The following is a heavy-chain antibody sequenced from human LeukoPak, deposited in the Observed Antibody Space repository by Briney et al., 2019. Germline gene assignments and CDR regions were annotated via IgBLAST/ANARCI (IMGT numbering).Heavy chain of an antibody. CDR3: AREGGAARPDGPYYYYMDV. Sequence: SETLSLTCAVYGGSFSGYYWSWIRQPPGKGLEWIGEINHSGSTNYNPSLKSRVTISVDTSKKQFSLKLSSVTAADTAVYYCAREGGAARPDGPYYYYMDVWGKGTTVTVSS. J-gene: IGHJ6*03. D-gene: IGHD6-6*01. V-gene: IGHV4-34*01. CDR1: GGSFSGYY. CDR2: INHSGST.